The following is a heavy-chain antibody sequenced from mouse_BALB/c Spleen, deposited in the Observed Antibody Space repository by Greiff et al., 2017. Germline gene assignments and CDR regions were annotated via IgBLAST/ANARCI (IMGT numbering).Heavy chain of an antibody. CDR3: AAGQYYFDY. V-gene: IGHV3-2*02. Sequence: EVQLQESGPGLVKPSQSLSLTCTVTGYSITSDYAWNWIRQFPGNKLEWMGYISYSGSTSYNPSLKSRISITRDTSKNQFFLQLNSVTTEDTATYYCAAGQYYFDYWGQGTTLTVSS. J-gene: IGHJ2*01. CDR1: GYSITSDYA. CDR2: ISYSGST.